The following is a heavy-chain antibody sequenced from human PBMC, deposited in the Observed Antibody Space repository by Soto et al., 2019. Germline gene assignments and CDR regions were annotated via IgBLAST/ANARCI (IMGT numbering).Heavy chain of an antibody. Sequence: VQLVQSGAEVKKPGSSVKVSCKASGDTFSSYAISWVRQAPGQGLEWMGGIIPIYGTANYAQKFQGRVTITADKYTSTTYLEVSSLRSEDTDVYYCAREQLTTDYYYYGMDVWGQGTTVTVSS. CDR2: IIPIYGTA. J-gene: IGHJ6*02. V-gene: IGHV1-69*06. CDR3: AREQLTTDYYYYGMDV. D-gene: IGHD4-17*01. CDR1: GDTFSSYA.